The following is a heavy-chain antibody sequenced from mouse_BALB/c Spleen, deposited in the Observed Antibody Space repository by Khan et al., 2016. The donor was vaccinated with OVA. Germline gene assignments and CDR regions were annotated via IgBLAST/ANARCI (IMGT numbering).Heavy chain of an antibody. D-gene: IGHD2-3*01. CDR2: ISYSGST. Sequence: DVELVESGPGLVKPSQSLSLTCTVTGYSINSDYAWNWIRQFPGNTLEWMGYISYSGSTNYNPSLKSRISITRDTSKNQFILQLNSVNTEDTATYYCARDGSRYNYAMDYWGQGTTVTVSS. CDR3: ARDGSRYNYAMDY. J-gene: IGHJ4*01. V-gene: IGHV3-2*02. CDR1: GYSINSDYA.